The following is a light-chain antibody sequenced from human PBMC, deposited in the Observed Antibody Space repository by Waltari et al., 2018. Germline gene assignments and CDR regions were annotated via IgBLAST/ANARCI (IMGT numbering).Light chain of an antibody. CDR1: RPNIGVRT. Sequence: QSVLTQPPSASGTPGQRVTISCSGSRPNIGVRTVNWYQQFPGTAPKLPIYRSIQRTSGVPDRFSGSKSGTSASLAISGLQSEDEADYYCAAWDRSLSIVVFGGGTKLTVL. V-gene: IGLV1-44*01. J-gene: IGLJ2*01. CDR3: AAWDRSLSIVV. CDR2: RSI.